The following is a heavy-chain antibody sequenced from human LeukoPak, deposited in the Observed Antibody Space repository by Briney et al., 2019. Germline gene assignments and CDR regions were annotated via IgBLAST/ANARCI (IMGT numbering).Heavy chain of an antibody. Sequence: PSETLSLTCAVYGGSFSGYYWSWIRQPPGKGLEWIGEINHSGSTNYNPSLKSRVTISVDTSKNQFSLKLSSVTAADTAVYYCARGRPLADIVVVPAAKRWFDPWGQGTQVTVSS. V-gene: IGHV4-34*01. CDR3: ARGRPLADIVVVPAAKRWFDP. CDR2: INHSGST. CDR1: GGSFSGYY. J-gene: IGHJ5*02. D-gene: IGHD2-2*01.